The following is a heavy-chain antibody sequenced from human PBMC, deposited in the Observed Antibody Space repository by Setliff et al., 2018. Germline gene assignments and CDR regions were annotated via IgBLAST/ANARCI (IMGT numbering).Heavy chain of an antibody. CDR2: ISGSGGST. J-gene: IGHJ5*02. Sequence: GESLKISCAASGFTFSSYAMSWVRQAPGKGLECVSAISGSGGSTYYADSVKGRFTISRDNSKNTLYLQMNSLRAEDTAVYYCAKNGFGVVALGVNNWFDPWGQGTLVTVSS. CDR1: GFTFSSYA. V-gene: IGHV3-23*01. D-gene: IGHD3-10*01. CDR3: AKNGFGVVALGVNNWFDP.